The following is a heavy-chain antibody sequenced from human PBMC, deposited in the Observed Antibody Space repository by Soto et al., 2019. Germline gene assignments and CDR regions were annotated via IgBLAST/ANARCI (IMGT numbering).Heavy chain of an antibody. Sequence: GESLKISCKGSGYSFAGYWITWVRQKPGKGLEWMGRIDPSDSQTYYSPSFRGHVTISATKSITTVFLQWGSLRASDTAMYYCARQIYDSDTGPNFQYYFDSWGQGTPVTVAS. J-gene: IGHJ4*02. CDR3: ARQIYDSDTGPNFQYYFDS. D-gene: IGHD3-22*01. V-gene: IGHV5-10-1*01. CDR1: GYSFAGYW. CDR2: IDPSDSQT.